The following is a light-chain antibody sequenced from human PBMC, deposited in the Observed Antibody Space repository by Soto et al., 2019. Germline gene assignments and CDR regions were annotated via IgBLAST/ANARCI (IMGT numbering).Light chain of an antibody. CDR3: QQYNSYSTT. J-gene: IGKJ1*01. Sequence: DIQMTQSPSTLSASVGDRVTITCRASQSISSWVAWYQQKPGKAPKLLIYKMSSLESGVPSRFSGSGSGTEFTLTISRLQPDDFATYYCQQYNSYSTTFGQGNKVEIK. V-gene: IGKV1-5*03. CDR2: KMS. CDR1: QSISSW.